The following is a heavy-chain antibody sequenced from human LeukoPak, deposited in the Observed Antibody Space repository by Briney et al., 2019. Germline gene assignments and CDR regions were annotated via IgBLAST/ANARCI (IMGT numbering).Heavy chain of an antibody. J-gene: IGHJ5*02. CDR2: IYISEST. CDR3: ARGNLYSTSLDNWFDP. V-gene: IGHV4-61*02. Sequence: SETLSLTCTVSGGSISSGSYYWSWIRQPAGKGLEWIGRIYISESTHYNPSLKSRVTISVDTSKNQFSLKLSSVTAADTAVYYCARGNLYSTSLDNWFDPWGQGTLVTVSS. CDR1: GGSISSGSYY. D-gene: IGHD6-6*01.